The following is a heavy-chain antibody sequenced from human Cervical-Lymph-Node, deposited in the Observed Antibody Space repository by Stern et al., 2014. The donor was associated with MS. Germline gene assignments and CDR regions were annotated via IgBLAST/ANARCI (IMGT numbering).Heavy chain of an antibody. Sequence: EVQLVQSGGGLVQPGGSLRLSCAASGFSFSSYWMHWVRQAPGKGLVWVSRIKSDGRGTSYADSVKGRFTISRDNAKNTLYLQMNSLRAEDTAVYYCARDSSGWFNSLDYWGQGTLVTVSS. D-gene: IGHD6-19*01. J-gene: IGHJ4*02. V-gene: IGHV3-74*01. CDR2: IKSDGRGT. CDR1: GFSFSSYW. CDR3: ARDSSGWFNSLDY.